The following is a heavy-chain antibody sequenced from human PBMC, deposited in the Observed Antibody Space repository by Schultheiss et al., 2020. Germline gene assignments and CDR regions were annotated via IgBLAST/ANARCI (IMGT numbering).Heavy chain of an antibody. Sequence: SETLSLTCAVSGGSISSGGYSWSWIRQPPGKGLEWIGYIYHSGSTYYNPSLKSRVTISVDRSKNQFSLKLSSVTAADTAVYYCAREGYSSGPLDYWGQGTLVTV. D-gene: IGHD6-19*01. V-gene: IGHV4-30-2*01. CDR3: AREGYSSGPLDY. CDR1: GGSISSGGYS. CDR2: IYHSGST. J-gene: IGHJ4*02.